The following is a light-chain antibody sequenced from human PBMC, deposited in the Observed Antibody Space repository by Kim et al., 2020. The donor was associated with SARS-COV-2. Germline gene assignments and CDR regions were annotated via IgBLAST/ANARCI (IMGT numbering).Light chain of an antibody. V-gene: IGKV3-15*01. Sequence: SPGERARLSCRASQSISNNLVWYQHKPGQAPRLLIYGASTRATGIPARYGGSGCGRDFTLSVSSLQSEDLAVYYCQQYNDWPPGDTFGRGNKLE. CDR2: GAS. CDR3: QQYNDWPPGDT. J-gene: IGKJ2*01. CDR1: QSISNN.